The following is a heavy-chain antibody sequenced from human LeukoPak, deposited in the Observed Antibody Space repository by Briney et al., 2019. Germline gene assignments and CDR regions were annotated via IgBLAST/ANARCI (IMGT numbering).Heavy chain of an antibody. Sequence: GGSLRLSCAASGFTFRDYYMGWIRQAPGKGLEWVSYITSSGSSIYNADSVKGRFTISRDNARNSLHLQMNSLRAEDTAVYFWGRAFNDGFDIWGQGTMVTVSS. V-gene: IGHV3-11*04. CDR3: GRAFNDGFDI. CDR2: ITSSGSSI. CDR1: GFTFRDYY. J-gene: IGHJ3*02.